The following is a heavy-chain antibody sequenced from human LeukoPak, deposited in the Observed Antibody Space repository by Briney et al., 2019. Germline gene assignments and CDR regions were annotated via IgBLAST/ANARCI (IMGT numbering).Heavy chain of an antibody. V-gene: IGHV4-39*01. J-gene: IGHJ5*02. CDR1: GGSISSSSYY. Sequence: SETLSLTCTVSGGSISSSSYYWGWIRQPPGKGLEWIGTIYYSGSTYYNPSLKSRVTISVATSKNQFSLKLSSVTAADTAVYYRARGLQLAGWFDPWGQGTLVTVSS. CDR3: ARGLQLAGWFDP. CDR2: IYYSGST. D-gene: IGHD5-18*01.